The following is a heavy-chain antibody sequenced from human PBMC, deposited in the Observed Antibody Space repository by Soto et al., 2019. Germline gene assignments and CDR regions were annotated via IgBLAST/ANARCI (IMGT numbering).Heavy chain of an antibody. Sequence: PGGSLRPSCTAPGFTFGDYAMSWFGKAPGKGLEWLGFIRSKAYGGTTECAASVKGRFTISRDESKSIAYLQMNSLNTEDTAVNYCTAYYDHSGVQGYWGQGTMVTVSS. CDR1: GFTFGDYA. CDR3: TAYYDHSGVQGY. J-gene: IGHJ4*02. V-gene: IGHV3-49*03. D-gene: IGHD3-22*01. CDR2: IRSKAYGGTT.